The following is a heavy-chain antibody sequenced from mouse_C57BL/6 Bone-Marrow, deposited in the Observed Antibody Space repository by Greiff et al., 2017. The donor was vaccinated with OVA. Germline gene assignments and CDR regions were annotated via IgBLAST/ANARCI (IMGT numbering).Heavy chain of an antibody. CDR1: GYSITSGYY. J-gene: IGHJ3*01. V-gene: IGHV3-6*01. D-gene: IGHD3-2*02. CDR2: ISYDGSN. CDR3: ARDRQLRPVAY. Sequence: EVKLQESGPGLVKPSQSLSLTCSVTGYSITSGYYWNWIRQFPGNKLEWMGYISYDGSNNYNPSLKNRISITHDTSKNKFCLKVNSVTTEDTAAYYCARDRQLRPVAYWGQGTLVTVSA.